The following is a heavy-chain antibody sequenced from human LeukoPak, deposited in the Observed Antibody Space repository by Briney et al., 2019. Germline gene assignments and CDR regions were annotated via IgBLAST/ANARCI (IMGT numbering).Heavy chain of an antibody. CDR3: ARGDPAAGDY. D-gene: IGHD6-13*01. Sequence: SETLSLTCTVSGGSISSSSYYWGWIRQPPGTGLEWIGSIYYSGSTYYNPSLKSRVTISVDTSKNQFSLKLSSVTAADTAVYYCARGDPAAGDYWGQGTLVTVSS. CDR1: GGSISSSSYY. J-gene: IGHJ4*02. CDR2: IYYSGST. V-gene: IGHV4-39*01.